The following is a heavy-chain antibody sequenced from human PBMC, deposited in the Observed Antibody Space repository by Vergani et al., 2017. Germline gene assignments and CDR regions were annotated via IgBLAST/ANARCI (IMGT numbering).Heavy chain of an antibody. CDR3: ASGRPPRAARLSV. CDR1: GGSFSGYY. V-gene: IGHV4-34*01. J-gene: IGHJ4*02. CDR2: INHSGST. Sequence: QVQLQQWGAGLLKPSETLSLTCAVYGGSFSGYYWSWIRPPPGKGLEWIGEINHSGSTNYNPSLKSRVTISVDTSKNQFSLKLSSVTAADTAVYYCASGRPPRAARLSVWGQGTLVTVSS. D-gene: IGHD6-6*01.